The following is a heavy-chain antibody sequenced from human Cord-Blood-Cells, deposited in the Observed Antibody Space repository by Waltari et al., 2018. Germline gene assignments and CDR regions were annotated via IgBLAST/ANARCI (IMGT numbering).Heavy chain of an antibody. D-gene: IGHD6-6*01. CDR1: GFTFSSYW. CDR3: ARDKQAARDAFDI. V-gene: IGHV3-7*01. J-gene: IGHJ3*02. Sequence: EVQLVESGGGLVQPGGSLRLSCAASGFTFSSYWMSWVRQAPGKGLEWVANIKQDGSEKYYVDSVKGRFTISRDNAKNSLYLKMNSLRAEDTAVYYCARDKQAARDAFDIWGQGTMVTVSS. CDR2: IKQDGSEK.